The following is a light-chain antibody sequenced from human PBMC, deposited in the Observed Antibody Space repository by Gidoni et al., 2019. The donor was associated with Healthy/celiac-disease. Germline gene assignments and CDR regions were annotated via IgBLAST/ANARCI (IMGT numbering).Light chain of an antibody. CDR3: AAWDDSLSGLYV. J-gene: IGLJ1*01. Sequence: QSVLTQPPSASGTPGQRVTISCSGSSSNIGSNYVYWSQHLPGTAPKLLIYRNNQRPSGVPARFSGSKSGTPASLAISGLRSEDEADYYCAAWDDSLSGLYVFGTGTKVTVL. CDR2: RNN. CDR1: SSNIGSNY. V-gene: IGLV1-47*01.